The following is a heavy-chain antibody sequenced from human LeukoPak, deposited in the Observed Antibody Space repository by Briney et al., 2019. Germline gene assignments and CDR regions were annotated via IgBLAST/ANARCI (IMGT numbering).Heavy chain of an antibody. Sequence: SETLSLTCTVSGGSISSGSYDWSWIRQPAGKGLEWIGRIYTSGSPNYNPSLKSRVTMSVDTSKNQFSLKLSSVTAADTAVYYCARLSSSWYQDWYFDLWGRGTLVTVSS. V-gene: IGHV4-61*02. CDR1: GGSISSGSYD. J-gene: IGHJ2*01. CDR2: IYTSGSP. CDR3: ARLSSSWYQDWYFDL. D-gene: IGHD6-13*01.